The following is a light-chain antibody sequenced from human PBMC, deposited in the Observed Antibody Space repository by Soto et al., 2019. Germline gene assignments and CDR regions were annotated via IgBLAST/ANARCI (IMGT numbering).Light chain of an antibody. V-gene: IGKV3-15*01. CDR1: QSLRSS. J-gene: IGKJ1*01. CDR3: QQYDIWPQT. CDR2: GAS. Sequence: VMTQSPATLSVSPGERATLSCRASQSLRSSLAWYQQKPGQAPRLLIYGASTRATGIPARFSGSGSGTEFTLTISSLQSEDFAVYFCQQYDIWPQTFGQGTKVEFK.